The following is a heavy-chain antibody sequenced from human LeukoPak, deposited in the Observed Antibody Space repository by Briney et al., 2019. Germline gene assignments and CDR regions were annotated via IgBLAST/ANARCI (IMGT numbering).Heavy chain of an antibody. CDR2: IIPIFGTA. CDR3: ARIPPYGSGSYSYYGMDV. D-gene: IGHD3-10*01. J-gene: IGHJ6*04. Sequence: GSSVKVSCKASGGTFSSYAISWVRQAPGQGLEWMGGIIPIFGTANYAQKFQGRATITADKSTSTAYMELSSLRSEDTAVYYCARIPPYGSGSYSYYGMDVWGKGTTVTVSS. CDR1: GGTFSSYA. V-gene: IGHV1-69*06.